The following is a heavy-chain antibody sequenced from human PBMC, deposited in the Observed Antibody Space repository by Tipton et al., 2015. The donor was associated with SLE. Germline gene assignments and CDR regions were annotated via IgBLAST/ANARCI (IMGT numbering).Heavy chain of an antibody. CDR3: ATRELLRGWFFYYMDV. V-gene: IGHV7-4-1*02. J-gene: IGHJ6*03. CDR2: IDSKTGIP. D-gene: IGHD3-10*01. Sequence: QVQLVQSGSELKKPGASVKVSCKASGYTLTKYAVNWVRQAPGQGLEWMGCIDSKTGIPTYAQGFTGRFVFSLDTSVSTAHLQINSLKAEDTAVYYCATRELLRGWFFYYMDVWGKGTTVTVSS. CDR1: GYTLTKYA.